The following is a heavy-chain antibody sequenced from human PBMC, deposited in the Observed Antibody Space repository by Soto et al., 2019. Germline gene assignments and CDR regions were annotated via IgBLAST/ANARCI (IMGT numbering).Heavy chain of an antibody. D-gene: IGHD2-21*01. CDR1: GGSISTSRSY. J-gene: IGHJ5*02. V-gene: IGHV4-39*01. CDR2: IFYSGST. Sequence: SEALSLTCNVSGGSISTSRSYWAWIRQPPGKGLEWLANIFYSGSTYYNPSLASRVTVSVDTSKNEFSLKLRSVTAADTAVYYCARQPTTGDTDLWFDPWGQGTLVTVSS. CDR3: ARQPTTGDTDLWFDP.